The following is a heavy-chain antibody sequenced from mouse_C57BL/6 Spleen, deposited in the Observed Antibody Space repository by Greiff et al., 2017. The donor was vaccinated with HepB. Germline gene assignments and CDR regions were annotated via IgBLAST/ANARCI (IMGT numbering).Heavy chain of an antibody. CDR3: ARLSSLYAMDY. J-gene: IGHJ4*01. V-gene: IGHV5-6*01. D-gene: IGHD6-2*01. CDR1: GFTFSSYG. CDR2: ISSGGSYT. Sequence: EVQLVESGGDLVKPGGSLKLSCAASGFTFSSYGMSWVRQTPDKRLEWVATISSGGSYTYYPDSVKGRFTISRDNAKNTLYLQMSSLKSEDTAMYYCARLSSLYAMDYWGQGTSVTVSS.